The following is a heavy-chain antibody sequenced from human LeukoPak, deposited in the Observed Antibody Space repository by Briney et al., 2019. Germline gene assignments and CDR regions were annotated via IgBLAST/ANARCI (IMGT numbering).Heavy chain of an antibody. CDR2: IYTSGST. Sequence: SETLSLTXTVSGGSICSGSYYLSWIRQPAGKGLEWLGRIYTSGSTNYNPSLKSRVTISVDTSKNQFSLKLSSVTAADTAVYYCARDREGYSSSWYSFSFDYWGQGTLVTVSS. CDR1: GGSICSGSYY. V-gene: IGHV4-61*02. J-gene: IGHJ4*02. CDR3: ARDREGYSSSWYSFSFDY. D-gene: IGHD6-13*01.